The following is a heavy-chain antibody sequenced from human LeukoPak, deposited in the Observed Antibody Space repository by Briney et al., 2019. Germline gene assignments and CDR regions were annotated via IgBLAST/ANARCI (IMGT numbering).Heavy chain of an antibody. V-gene: IGHV1-69*04. CDR3: AKVSKGGSTRWFDP. D-gene: IGHD2/OR15-2a*01. CDR1: GGTFSSYA. CDR2: IIPIFGIA. Sequence: ASVKVSCKASGGTFSSYAISWVRQAPGQGLEWMGRIIPIFGIANYAQKFQGRVTITADKSTSTAYMELNSLRAEDTAVYYCAKVSKGGSTRWFDPWGQGTLVTVSS. J-gene: IGHJ5*02.